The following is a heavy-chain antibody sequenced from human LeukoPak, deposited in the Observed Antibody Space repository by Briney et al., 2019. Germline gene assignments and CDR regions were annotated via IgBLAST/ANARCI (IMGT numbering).Heavy chain of an antibody. Sequence: GASVKVSCKASGYTFTSYDINWVRQATGQGLEWMGWRNANSGNTGYAQKFQGRVTMTRNTSISTAYMELSSLRSEDTAVYYCARVGAVAGPPIKTLYYYYYGMDVWGQGTTVTVSS. CDR1: GYTFTSYD. CDR3: ARVGAVAGPPIKTLYYYYYGMDV. V-gene: IGHV1-8*01. J-gene: IGHJ6*02. D-gene: IGHD6-19*01. CDR2: RNANSGNT.